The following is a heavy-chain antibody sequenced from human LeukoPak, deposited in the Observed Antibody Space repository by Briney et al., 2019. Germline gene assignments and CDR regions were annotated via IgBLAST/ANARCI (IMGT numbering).Heavy chain of an antibody. CDR3: AKPGCSSIRCYINY. CDR2: ISWNSGNI. CDR1: GFTFDDYA. V-gene: IGHV3-9*01. J-gene: IGHJ4*02. Sequence: GGSLRLSCVASGFTFDDYAMHWVRQSPGKGLEWVSSISWNSGNIDYADSVRGRFTISRDNAKNSLYLQMNSLRPEDTALYYCAKPGCSSIRCYINYWGQGTQVIVSS. D-gene: IGHD2-2*02.